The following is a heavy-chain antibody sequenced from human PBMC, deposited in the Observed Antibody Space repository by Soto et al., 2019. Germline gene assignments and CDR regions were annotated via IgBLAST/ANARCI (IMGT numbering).Heavy chain of an antibody. V-gene: IGHV4-4*02. J-gene: IGHJ4*02. CDR1: GDSISSSNW. CDR2: IYHSGAT. D-gene: IGHD1-1*01. Sequence: QVQLQESGLGLVKPSGTLSLTCAVSGDSISSSNWWSWVRQAPGKGLEWIGEIYHSGATTSNPSLKSRATISVDPSKNHFSLKLTSVTAADTAVYFCARDLGTGTDFWGRGTLVTVAS. CDR3: ARDLGTGTDF.